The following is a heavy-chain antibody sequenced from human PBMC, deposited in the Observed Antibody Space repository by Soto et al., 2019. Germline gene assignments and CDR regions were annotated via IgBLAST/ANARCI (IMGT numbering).Heavy chain of an antibody. CDR1: GFTFTSSA. CDR2: IAVGSGYT. J-gene: IGHJ4*02. V-gene: IGHV1-58*01. D-gene: IGHD2-8*01. Sequence: SVKVSCKASGFTFTSSAFQWVRQARGQRLEWIGWIAVGSGYTNYAQRFQDRVTLTRDMSTATTYMGLSRLTSEDTAIYYCAADATAWQQMVPSDYWGQGTLVTVSS. CDR3: AADATAWQQMVPSDY.